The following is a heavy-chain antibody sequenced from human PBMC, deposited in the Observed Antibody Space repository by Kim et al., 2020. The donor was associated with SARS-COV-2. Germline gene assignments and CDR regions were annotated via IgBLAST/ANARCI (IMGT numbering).Heavy chain of an antibody. D-gene: IGHD3-10*01. J-gene: IGHJ4*02. V-gene: IGHV3-23*03. Sequence: DSVKGRFTIPRDNSTNPRYLQMNSLGAEDTAVYYCAKTQNVLLWFGDFDYWGQGTLVTVSS. CDR3: AKTQNVLLWFGDFDY.